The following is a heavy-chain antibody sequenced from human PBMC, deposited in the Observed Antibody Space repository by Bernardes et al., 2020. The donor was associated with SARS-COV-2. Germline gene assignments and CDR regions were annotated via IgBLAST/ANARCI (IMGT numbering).Heavy chain of an antibody. D-gene: IGHD2-8*01. Sequence: GGSLRLSCAASGFTFSSSWMHWVRQTPGKGLVWVSRINTDGSGPIYADSVKGRFTVSRDNAKNTLYLQMNSLRAEDTAVYYCVRKYGHSYGMDVWGQGTTVIVSS. V-gene: IGHV3-74*01. CDR2: INTDGSGP. CDR3: VRKYGHSYGMDV. J-gene: IGHJ6*02. CDR1: GFTFSSSW.